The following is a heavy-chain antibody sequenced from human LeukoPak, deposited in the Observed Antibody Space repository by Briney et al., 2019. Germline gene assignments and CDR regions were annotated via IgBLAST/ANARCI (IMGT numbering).Heavy chain of an antibody. CDR3: ARARGREYHYYDSSGFDY. D-gene: IGHD3-22*01. V-gene: IGHV3-9*01. Sequence: GGSLRLSCAASGFTFDDYAMHWVRQAPGEGLEWVSGISWNSGSIGYADSVKGRFTISRDNAKNSLYLQMNSLRAEDTAVYYCARARGREYHYYDSSGFDYWGQGTLVTVSS. CDR2: ISWNSGSI. CDR1: GFTFDDYA. J-gene: IGHJ4*02.